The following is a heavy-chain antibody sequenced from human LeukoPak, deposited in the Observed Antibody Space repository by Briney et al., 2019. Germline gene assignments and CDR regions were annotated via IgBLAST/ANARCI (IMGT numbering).Heavy chain of an antibody. V-gene: IGHV4-34*01. Sequence: SETLSLTCAVYGGSFSGYYWSWIRQPPGKGLEWIGEINHSGSTNYNPSLKSRVIISVNQSKNQSSLKVTSVTAADTAVYYCAKGELQYSSGRYAVRVLDYWGQGTLVTVSS. CDR1: GGSFSGYY. CDR3: AKGELQYSSGRYAVRVLDY. J-gene: IGHJ4*02. CDR2: INHSGST. D-gene: IGHD6-19*01.